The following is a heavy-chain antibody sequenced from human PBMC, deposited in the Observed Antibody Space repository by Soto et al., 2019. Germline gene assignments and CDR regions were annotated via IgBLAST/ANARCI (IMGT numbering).Heavy chain of an antibody. V-gene: IGHV3-23*01. D-gene: IGHD3-10*01. Sequence: EVQLLESGGGSVQPGGSLRLSGAASGFTFSNYAMTWVRQAPGKGLEWVSTMSGTAGNTYYADSVKGRFTISRDNSKNTLYLQMNSLRAEDTAVYYCAKKYYFGSGSYVFYFDYWGQGPLVTVSS. CDR3: AKKYYFGSGSYVFYFDY. CDR1: GFTFSNYA. CDR2: MSGTAGNT. J-gene: IGHJ4*02.